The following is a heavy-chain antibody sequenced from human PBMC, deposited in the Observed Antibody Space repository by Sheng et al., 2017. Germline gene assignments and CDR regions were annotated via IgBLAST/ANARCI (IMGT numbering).Heavy chain of an antibody. CDR2: INSDGSST. CDR1: GLTFSSYW. CDR3: ARLDDYGDYRRGVQP. Sequence: EVQLVESGGGLVQPGGSLRLSCAASGLTFSSYWMHWVRQAPGKGLVWVSCINSDGSSTRYADSVKGRFTISRDNAKNTLYLQMNSLRAEDTAVYYCARLDDYGDYRRGVQPWGQGTLVT. V-gene: IGHV3-74*01. D-gene: IGHD4-17*01. J-gene: IGHJ5*02.